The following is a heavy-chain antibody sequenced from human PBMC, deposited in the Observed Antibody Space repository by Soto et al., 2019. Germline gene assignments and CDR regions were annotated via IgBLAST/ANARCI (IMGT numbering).Heavy chain of an antibody. J-gene: IGHJ6*02. CDR1: CGSFSGYY. Sequence: SETLSLTCAVYCGSFSGYYWSWIRQPPGKGLEWIGSIIYSGNINYNPSLQSRITISVDTSKNQFSLKLSSVTAADTAVYYCARGPYYDYVWGSTEPPHYYYYGMDVWGQGTTVTVSS. CDR2: IIYSGNI. V-gene: IGHV4-34*01. D-gene: IGHD3-16*01. CDR3: ARGPYYDYVWGSTEPPHYYYYGMDV.